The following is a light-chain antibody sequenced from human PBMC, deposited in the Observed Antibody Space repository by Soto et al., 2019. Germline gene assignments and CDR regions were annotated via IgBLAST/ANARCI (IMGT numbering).Light chain of an antibody. CDR2: GNS. J-gene: IGLJ2*01. CDR3: QSYDSSLSEVI. CDR1: SSNIGAGYD. V-gene: IGLV1-40*01. Sequence: QPVLTQPPSVSGAPGQRVTFSCTGSSSNIGAGYDVHWYQQLPGTAPKLLIYGNSNRPSGVPDRFSGSKSGTSASLAITGLQAEDEADYYCQSYDSSLSEVIFGGGTKLTVL.